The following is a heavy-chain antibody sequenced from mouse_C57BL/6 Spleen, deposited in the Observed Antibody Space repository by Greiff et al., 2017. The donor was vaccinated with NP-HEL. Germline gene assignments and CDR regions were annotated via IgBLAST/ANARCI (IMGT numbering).Heavy chain of an antibody. CDR3: TTRGKHYYAMDY. CDR2: IDPEDGDT. CDR1: GFNIKDYY. Sequence: DVKLQESGAELVRPGASVKLSCTASGFNIKDYYMHWVKQRPEQGLEWIGRIDPEDGDTEYAPKFQGKATMTADTSSNTAYLQLSSLTSEDTAVYYCTTRGKHYYAMDYWGQGTSVTVSS. V-gene: IGHV14-1*01. J-gene: IGHJ4*01.